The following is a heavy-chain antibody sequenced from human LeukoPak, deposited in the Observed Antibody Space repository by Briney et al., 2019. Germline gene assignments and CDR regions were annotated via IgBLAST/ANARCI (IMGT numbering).Heavy chain of an antibody. Sequence: GGSLRLSCATSGFTFSSYAMSWVRQAPGKGLEWVSAIKDNGGSTVYAASVRGRFTISRDDSKNALYLQLTTLRADDTATYYCAKPISGGLAVTADWFHPWGQGTLVVVSS. J-gene: IGHJ5*01. CDR2: IKDNGGST. V-gene: IGHV3-23*01. D-gene: IGHD6-19*01. CDR3: AKPISGGLAVTADWFHP. CDR1: GFTFSSYA.